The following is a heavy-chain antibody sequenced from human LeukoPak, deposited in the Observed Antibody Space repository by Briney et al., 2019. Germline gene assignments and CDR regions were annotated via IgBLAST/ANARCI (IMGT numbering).Heavy chain of an antibody. J-gene: IGHJ6*02. CDR2: ISYDGSNK. D-gene: IGHD5-18*01. Sequence: TGGSLRLSCVASGFTFSSYGMHWVRQAPGKGLEWVAVISYDGSNKYYADSVKGRFTISRDNSKNTLYLQMNSLRAEDTAVYYCAKDLGIQLWSIYGLDVWGQGTTVTVSS. CDR3: AKDLGIQLWSIYGLDV. V-gene: IGHV3-30*18. CDR1: GFTFSSYG.